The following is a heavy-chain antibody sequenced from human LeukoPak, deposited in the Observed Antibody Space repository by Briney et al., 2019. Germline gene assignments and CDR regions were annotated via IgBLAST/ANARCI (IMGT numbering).Heavy chain of an antibody. CDR2: IKSDGSST. J-gene: IGHJ4*02. CDR3: ARDTSLYCSGGSCFSDYFDY. V-gene: IGHV3-74*01. D-gene: IGHD2-15*01. CDR1: GFTFSKYW. Sequence: PGGPLRLSCAASGFTFSKYWMHWVRQAPGKGLVWVSRIKSDGSSTSYADSVKGRFTISRDNAKNTLYLQMNSLRAEDTAVYFCARDTSLYCSGGSCFSDYFDYWGQGTLVTVSS.